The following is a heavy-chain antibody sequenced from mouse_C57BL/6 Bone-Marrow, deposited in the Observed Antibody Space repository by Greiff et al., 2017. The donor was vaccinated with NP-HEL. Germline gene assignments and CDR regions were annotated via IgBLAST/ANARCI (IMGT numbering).Heavy chain of an antibody. CDR2: IHPNSGST. CDR3: ARNRGNFDY. Sequence: QVQLQQPGAELVKPGASVKLSCKASGYTFTSYWMHWVKQRPGQGLEWIGMIHPNSGSTNYNEKLKSKATLTVDKSSSTAYMQLSSLTSEDSAVYSCARNRGNFDYWGQGTTLTVSS. J-gene: IGHJ2*01. D-gene: IGHD1-1*02. V-gene: IGHV1-64*01. CDR1: GYTFTSYW.